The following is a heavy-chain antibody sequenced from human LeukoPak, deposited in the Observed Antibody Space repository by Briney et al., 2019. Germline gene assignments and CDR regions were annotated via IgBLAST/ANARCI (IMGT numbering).Heavy chain of an antibody. Sequence: GGSLRLSCAASGFTFSSYGMHWVRQAPGKGLEWVAVISYDGSNKYYADSVKGRFTISRDNSKNTLYLQMNSLRAEDTAVYYCAKENLWFGELSYFDYWGQGTLVTVSP. J-gene: IGHJ4*02. CDR1: GFTFSSYG. CDR3: AKENLWFGELSYFDY. CDR2: ISYDGSNK. V-gene: IGHV3-30*18. D-gene: IGHD3-10*01.